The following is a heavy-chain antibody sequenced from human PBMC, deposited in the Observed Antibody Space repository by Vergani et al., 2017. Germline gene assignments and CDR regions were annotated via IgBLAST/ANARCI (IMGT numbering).Heavy chain of an antibody. J-gene: IGHJ6*04. CDR1: GLTFSDSA. CDR2: IRDKAYNYAT. D-gene: IGHD3/OR15-3a*01. V-gene: IGHV3-73*02. CDR3: FYDFWAGYDSGDV. Sequence: EVQLVESGGGLIHPGGSLRLSCATSGLTFSDSAIHWVRQTSGKGLEWIGRIRDKAYNYATVYAVSVKGRFTISRDDSKKTAYLQMNGLTTEDTAVYYCFYDFWAGYDSGDVWGKGTTVTVSS.